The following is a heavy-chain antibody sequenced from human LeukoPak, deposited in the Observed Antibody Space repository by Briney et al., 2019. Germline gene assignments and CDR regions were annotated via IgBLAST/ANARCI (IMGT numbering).Heavy chain of an antibody. D-gene: IGHD5-24*01. V-gene: IGHV4-39*01. Sequence: SETLSLACTVSGDSIISSDYYWGWIRQPPGKGLEWIGTIFFSGTTYYNPSLKSRVTISVDTSKNQFSLKVSSVTAADTAVYYCARHSRDGYNYWYFDLWGRGTLVTVSS. J-gene: IGHJ2*01. CDR1: GDSIISSDYY. CDR3: ARHSRDGYNYWYFDL. CDR2: IFFSGTT.